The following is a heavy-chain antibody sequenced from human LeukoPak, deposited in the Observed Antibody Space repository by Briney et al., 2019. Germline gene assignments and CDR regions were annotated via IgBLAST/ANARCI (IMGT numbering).Heavy chain of an antibody. CDR1: GFSVSNYY. Sequence: GGSLRLSCAGSGFSVSNYYMSWVRQAPGKGLEWVSLIRDSGETFYADSVKGRFTISRDNAKNSLYLQMNSLRAEDTALYYCAKDSGCTNGVCYSNYYYMDVWGKGTTVTVSS. J-gene: IGHJ6*03. V-gene: IGHV3-53*05. CDR2: IRDSGET. CDR3: AKDSGCTNGVCYSNYYYMDV. D-gene: IGHD2-8*01.